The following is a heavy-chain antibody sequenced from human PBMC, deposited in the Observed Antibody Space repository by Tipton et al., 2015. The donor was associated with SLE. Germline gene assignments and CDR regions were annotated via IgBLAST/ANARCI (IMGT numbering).Heavy chain of an antibody. CDR3: ARHVGVAYYYAMDV. D-gene: IGHD2-15*01. CDR2: IHHSGST. Sequence: TLSLTCTVSGGSISSSSYYWGWIRQAPGKGLEWTGTIHHSGSTYYNPSLKSRVTISVDTSKNQFSLKLSSVTAADTAVYYCARHVGVAYYYAMDVWGQGTTVVISS. J-gene: IGHJ6*02. V-gene: IGHV4-39*07. CDR1: GGSISSSSYY.